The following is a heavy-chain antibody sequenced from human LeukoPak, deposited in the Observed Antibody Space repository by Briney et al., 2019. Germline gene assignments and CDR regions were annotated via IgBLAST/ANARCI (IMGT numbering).Heavy chain of an antibody. CDR1: GGSIRSSYYY. CDR2: IYDSGST. J-gene: IGHJ5*02. D-gene: IGHD3-22*01. Sequence: SETLSLTCTVPGGSIRSSYYYWGWIRQPPGKGLEWIGSIYDSGSTYYNPSLKSRVTISVDTSKNQFSLKLNSVTAADTAVYYCAREIMIVVVITVNWFDPWGQGTLVTVSS. CDR3: AREIMIVVVITVNWFDP. V-gene: IGHV4-39*02.